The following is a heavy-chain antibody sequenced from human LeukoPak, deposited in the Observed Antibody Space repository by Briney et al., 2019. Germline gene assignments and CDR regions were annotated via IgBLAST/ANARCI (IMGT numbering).Heavy chain of an antibody. J-gene: IGHJ6*03. CDR1: GYTFTSYG. CDR2: ISAYNGDT. V-gene: IGHV1-18*01. CDR3: ARSPQTHPVLEWLGSGFYYYYYMDV. D-gene: IGHD3-3*01. Sequence: ASVKVSCKASGYTFTSYGISWVRQAPGQGLEWMGWISAYNGDTDYAQKFQGRVTMTTDTSTSTAYMELRSLRSDDTAVYYCARSPQTHPVLEWLGSGFYYYYYMDVWGKGTTVTVSS.